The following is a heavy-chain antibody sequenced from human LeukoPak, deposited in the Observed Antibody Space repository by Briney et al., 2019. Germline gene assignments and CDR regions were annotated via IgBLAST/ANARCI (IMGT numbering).Heavy chain of an antibody. CDR2: IYYSGST. CDR3: ARPVRGVNAFDI. V-gene: IGHV4-39*01. D-gene: IGHD3-10*02. CDR1: GGSISSSSYY. Sequence: KSSETLSLTCTVSGGSISSSSYYWGWIRQPPGEGLEWIGSIYYSGSTYYNPSLKSRVTISVDTSKNQFSLKLSSVTAADTAVYYCARPVRGVNAFDIWGQGTMVTVSS. J-gene: IGHJ3*02.